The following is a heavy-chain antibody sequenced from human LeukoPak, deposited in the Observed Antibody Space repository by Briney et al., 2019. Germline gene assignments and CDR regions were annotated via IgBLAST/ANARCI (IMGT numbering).Heavy chain of an antibody. CDR1: GFTFSSYG. D-gene: IGHD3-22*01. Sequence: PGGSLRLSCAASGFTFSSYGMHWVRQAPGKGLEWMAFIRYDGSNKYYADSVKGRFTISRDNSKNTLYLQMNSLRAEDTAVYYCAKDKTRGYYDSSGPNDAFDIWGQGTMVTVSS. J-gene: IGHJ3*02. V-gene: IGHV3-30*02. CDR2: IRYDGSNK. CDR3: AKDKTRGYYDSSGPNDAFDI.